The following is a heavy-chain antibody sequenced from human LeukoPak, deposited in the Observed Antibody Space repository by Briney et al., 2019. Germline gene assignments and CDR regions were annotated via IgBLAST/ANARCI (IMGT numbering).Heavy chain of an antibody. J-gene: IGHJ4*02. V-gene: IGHV1-2*06. D-gene: IGHD3-22*01. CDR3: ARSSPTYYFDSSGYYYGDY. Sequence: ASVKVSCKASAYSFTVYYIHWVRQAPGQGLEWMGRINPNSGGTDYAQKFQGRVTMTRDTSISTAYMELSRLRSDDTAVYYCARSSPTYYFDSSGYYYGDYWGQGTLVIVSS. CDR2: INPNSGGT. CDR1: AYSFTVYY.